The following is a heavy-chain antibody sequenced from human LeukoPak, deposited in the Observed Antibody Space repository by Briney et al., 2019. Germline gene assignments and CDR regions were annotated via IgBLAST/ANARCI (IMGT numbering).Heavy chain of an antibody. CDR1: GFFFSDPY. D-gene: IGHD1-26*01. V-gene: IGHV3-72*01. Sequence: PGGSLRLSCAASGFFFSDPYMEWVRQAPGKGLEWVGRIKNKAKSYTTEYAASVKGRFTISRDESKNSLYLQMDSLKTEDTAVYFCARSRLGALDYWGQGTLVTVSS. CDR3: ARSRLGALDY. CDR2: IKNKAKSYTT. J-gene: IGHJ4*02.